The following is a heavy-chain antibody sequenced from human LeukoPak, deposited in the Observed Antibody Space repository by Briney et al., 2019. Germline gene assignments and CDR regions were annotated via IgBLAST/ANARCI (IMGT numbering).Heavy chain of an antibody. D-gene: IGHD3-22*01. CDR3: ATLSSGYYVGGAFDI. J-gene: IGHJ3*02. CDR2: INPSGGST. Sequence: GASVKVSCKASGYTFTSYYMHWVRQAPGQGLEWMGIINPSGGSTSYAQKFQGGVTMTRDTSTSTVYMELSSLRSEDTAVYYCATLSSGYYVGGAFDIWGQGTMVTVSS. CDR1: GYTFTSYY. V-gene: IGHV1-46*03.